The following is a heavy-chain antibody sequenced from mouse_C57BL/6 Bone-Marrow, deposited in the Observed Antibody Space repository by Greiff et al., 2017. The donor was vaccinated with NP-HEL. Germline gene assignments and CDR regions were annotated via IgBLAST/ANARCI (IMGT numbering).Heavy chain of an antibody. D-gene: IGHD1-1*01. CDR2: ISYDGSH. CDR1: GYSITSGYY. J-gene: IGHJ3*01. V-gene: IGHV3-6*01. Sequence: VQLQESGPGLVKPSQSLSLPCSVTGYSITSGYYWNWIRQFPGDKLEWMGYISYDGSHNYNPSLKNRISITRDTSKNQFFLKLNSVTTEDTATYYCAPSSYTAWFAYWGQGTLVTVSA. CDR3: APSSYTAWFAY.